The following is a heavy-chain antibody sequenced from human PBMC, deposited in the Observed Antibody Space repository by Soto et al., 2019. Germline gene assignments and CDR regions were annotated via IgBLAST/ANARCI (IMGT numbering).Heavy chain of an antibody. CDR2: ITWNSINV. CDR3: VKALSAIWPNWFDS. Sequence: EVQLVESGGGLVQPGRSLRLSCEASGFTFDEYAMHWVRQAPGKGLEWVAGITWNSINVGYAESVKGRFTISRDNAKKSLYLHMDILRVDVTAFYHCVKALSAIWPNWFDSWGKGTLVTVSS. V-gene: IGHV3-9*01. D-gene: IGHD1-26*01. CDR1: GFTFDEYA. J-gene: IGHJ5*01.